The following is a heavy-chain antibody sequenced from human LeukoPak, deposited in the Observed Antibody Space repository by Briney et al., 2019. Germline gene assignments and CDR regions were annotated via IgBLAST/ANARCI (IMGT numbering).Heavy chain of an antibody. V-gene: IGHV3-53*01. J-gene: IGHJ4*02. CDR3: ARESGYSYGLAGFFDY. CDR1: GFTVSSNY. Sequence: GGSLRLSCAASGFTVSSNYMSWVRQAPGKGLEWVSVIYSDGRIHSADSVKGRYTISRDDSKNTLSLQMNSLRAEDTAVYYCARESGYSYGLAGFFDYWGQGTLVTVSS. D-gene: IGHD5-18*01. CDR2: IYSDGRI.